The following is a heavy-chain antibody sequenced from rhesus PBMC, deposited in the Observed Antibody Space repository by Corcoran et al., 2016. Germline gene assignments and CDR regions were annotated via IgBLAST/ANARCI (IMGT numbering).Heavy chain of an antibody. Sequence: QVQLVQSGAEVKKPGTSVKRSCKASGYTFTSYYINWVRQAPGQGPEGMEWINPSNGNTGYAQKFQGQITMTRDTSTNTAYMEMNSLRSEDTAVYYCARDGFTPGSDFDYWGQGVLVTVSS. CDR2: INPSNGNT. D-gene: IGHD2-21*01. V-gene: IGHV1-200*01. J-gene: IGHJ4*01. CDR3: ARDGFTPGSDFDY. CDR1: GYTFTSYY.